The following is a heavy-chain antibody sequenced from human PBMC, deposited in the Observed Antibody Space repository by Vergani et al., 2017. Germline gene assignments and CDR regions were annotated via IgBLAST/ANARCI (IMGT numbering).Heavy chain of an antibody. V-gene: IGHV3-15*01. CDR2: IKTKDHDDAT. Sequence: EVQLVESGGDFVQPGRSLRLSCAASGLRFKDAWMAWVRQTQGQGLEWVGHIKTKDHDDATDYSAAVKGRFIISRDDSTSTIYLQMNRLKTEDTGVYYCTTLDLIALSAMFDYWGRGTLVSVSS. D-gene: IGHD6-19*01. J-gene: IGHJ4*02. CDR3: TTLDLIALSAMFDY. CDR1: GLRFKDAW.